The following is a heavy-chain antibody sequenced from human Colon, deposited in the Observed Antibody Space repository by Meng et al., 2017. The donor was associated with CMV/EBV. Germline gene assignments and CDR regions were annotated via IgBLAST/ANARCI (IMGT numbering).Heavy chain of an antibody. CDR1: GFTFSGYL. D-gene: IGHD4-11*01. Sequence: GESLKISCAASGFTFSGYLMYWVRPAPGKGLEWVASISSSSSYIYYADSLKGRFTISRDDARNSLFLQMNSLSVEDTAVYYCARDSPSNYGYYFDYWGQGTLVTVSS. CDR2: ISSSSSYI. CDR3: ARDSPSNYGYYFDY. V-gene: IGHV3-21*06. J-gene: IGHJ4*02.